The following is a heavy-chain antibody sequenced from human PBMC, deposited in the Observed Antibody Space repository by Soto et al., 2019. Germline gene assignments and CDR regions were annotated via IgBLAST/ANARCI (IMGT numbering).Heavy chain of an antibody. J-gene: IGHJ4*02. Sequence: QVQLVQSGAEVKKPGSSVKVSCKASGGTFSSYAISWVRQAPGQGLEWMGGIIPIFGTANYAQKFQGRVTITADESTNPAYMELSSLRSEDTAVYYCARDYSRDCSSTSCPPNFDYWGQGTLVTVSS. CDR1: GGTFSSYA. CDR3: ARDYSRDCSSTSCPPNFDY. CDR2: IIPIFGTA. V-gene: IGHV1-69*01. D-gene: IGHD2-2*01.